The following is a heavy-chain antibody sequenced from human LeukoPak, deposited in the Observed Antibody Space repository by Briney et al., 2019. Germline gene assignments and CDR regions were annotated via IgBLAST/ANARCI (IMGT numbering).Heavy chain of an antibody. Sequence: SETLSLTCTVSGASITNDDYYWSWIRQHPGKGLEWIGYIYFSGSAYYNPTLKSRASVSVDTSKSQFSLRLTSVTAADTAVYYCARRAPFSNWFDPWGQGTLVIVSS. D-gene: IGHD2-2*01. CDR1: GASITNDDYY. CDR3: ARRAPFSNWFDP. CDR2: IYFSGSA. J-gene: IGHJ5*02. V-gene: IGHV4-31*03.